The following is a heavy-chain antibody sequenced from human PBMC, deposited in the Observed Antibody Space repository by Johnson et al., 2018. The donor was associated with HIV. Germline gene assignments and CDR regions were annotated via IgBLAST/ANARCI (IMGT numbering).Heavy chain of an antibody. V-gene: IGHV3-15*01. CDR2: IKSKTDGGTT. J-gene: IGHJ3*02. D-gene: IGHD2-21*01. CDR1: GFTFSNAW. CDR3: TTGPREEYCGGDCYWDAFDI. Sequence: VQLVESGGGLVKPGGSLRLSCAASGFTFSNAWMSWVRQAPGMGLQWVGRIKSKTDGGTTDYAAPVKDRFTISRDDSKNTLYLQMNSLKTEDTAVYYCTTGPREEYCGGDCYWDAFDIWGQGTMVTVSS.